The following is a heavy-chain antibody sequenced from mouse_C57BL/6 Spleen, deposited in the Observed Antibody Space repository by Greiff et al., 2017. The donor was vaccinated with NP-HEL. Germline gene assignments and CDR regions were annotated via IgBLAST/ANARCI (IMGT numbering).Heavy chain of an antibody. CDR3: AREGVLLQSDFDV. D-gene: IGHD1-1*01. Sequence: VQLQQPGAELVKPGASVKLSCKASGYTFTSYWMHWVKQRPGRGLEWLGRIAPNSGGTKYNEKFKSKAPLTVDKPSSTAYMQLSSLTSEDSAGYYCAREGVLLQSDFDVWGTGTTVTVSA. V-gene: IGHV1-72*01. CDR1: GYTFTSYW. J-gene: IGHJ1*03. CDR2: IAPNSGGT.